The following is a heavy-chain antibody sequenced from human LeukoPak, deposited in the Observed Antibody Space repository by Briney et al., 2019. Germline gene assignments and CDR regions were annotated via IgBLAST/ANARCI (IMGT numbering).Heavy chain of an antibody. CDR1: GGTFSSYA. Sequence: GASVKVSCKASGGTFSSYAISWVRQAPGQGLEWMGGIIPIFGTANYAQKFQGRVTITADESTSTAYMELSSLRSEDTAVYYCARGYSSSPDAFDIWGQGTMVTVSS. D-gene: IGHD6-13*01. V-gene: IGHV1-69*13. CDR3: ARGYSSSPDAFDI. CDR2: IIPIFGTA. J-gene: IGHJ3*02.